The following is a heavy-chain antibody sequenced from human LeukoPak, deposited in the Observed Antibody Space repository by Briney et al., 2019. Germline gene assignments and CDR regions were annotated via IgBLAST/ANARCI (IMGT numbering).Heavy chain of an antibody. J-gene: IGHJ6*02. Sequence: SETLSLTCTVPGGSISSYYWSWIRQPPGKGLEWIGYIYYSGSTNYNPSLKSRVTISVDTSKNQFSLKLSSVTAADTAVYYCARGSYYYDSSGYYSDYYYYGMDVWGQGTTVTVSS. CDR3: ARGSYYYDSSGYYSDYYYYGMDV. CDR1: GGSISSYY. CDR2: IYYSGST. V-gene: IGHV4-59*01. D-gene: IGHD3-22*01.